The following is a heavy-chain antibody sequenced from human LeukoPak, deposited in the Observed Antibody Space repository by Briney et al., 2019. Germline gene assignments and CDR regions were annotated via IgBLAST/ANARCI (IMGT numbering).Heavy chain of an antibody. CDR3: ARGVPYDSWSGPHYSDY. J-gene: IGHJ4*02. V-gene: IGHV3-21*01. Sequence: AGGSLRLSCAASGFTFSSYSMNWVRQAPGKGLEWVSSISSSSSYIYYADSVKGRFTISRDNAKNSLYLQMNSLRAEDTAVYYCARGVPYDSWSGPHYSDYWGQGTLVTVSS. CDR2: ISSSSSYI. CDR1: GFTFSSYS. D-gene: IGHD3-3*01.